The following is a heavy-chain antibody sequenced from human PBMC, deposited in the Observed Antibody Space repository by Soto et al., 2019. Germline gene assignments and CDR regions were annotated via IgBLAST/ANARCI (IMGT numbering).Heavy chain of an antibody. CDR2: ISGSGDRT. V-gene: IGHV3-23*01. CDR3: AKLWFGELAPFDY. J-gene: IGHJ4*02. Sequence: EVQLLESGGGLVQPGGSLRLSCAAFGFTFSSYAMSWVRQAPGKGLEWVSLISGSGDRTYYADSVKGRFTISRDNSKNTVYVQINSLRAEDTAVYYCAKLWFGELAPFDYWGQGTLVTVSS. CDR1: GFTFSSYA. D-gene: IGHD3-10*01.